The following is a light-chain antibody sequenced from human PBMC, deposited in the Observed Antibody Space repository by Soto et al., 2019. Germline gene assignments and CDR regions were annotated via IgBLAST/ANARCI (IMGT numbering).Light chain of an antibody. V-gene: IGKV3-15*01. Sequence: EVVMTQSPATLSVSPGERVTLSCRASQSINAHLAWYQQKPGQAPRLLIHGASTRATGIPARFSGSGFGTEFILTISNLKSEDFAVYYCQQYNTWLWTFGQGTKVEIQ. J-gene: IGKJ1*01. CDR3: QQYNTWLWT. CDR2: GAS. CDR1: QSINAH.